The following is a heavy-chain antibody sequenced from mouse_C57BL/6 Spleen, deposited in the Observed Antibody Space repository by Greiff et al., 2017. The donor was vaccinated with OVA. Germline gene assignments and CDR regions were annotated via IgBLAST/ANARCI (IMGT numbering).Heavy chain of an antibody. J-gene: IGHJ2*01. CDR3: ARQLRLDYYAMDY. V-gene: IGHV1-22*01. CDR1: GYTFTDYN. Sequence: VQLQQSGPELVKPGASVKMSCKASGYTFTDYNMHWVKQSHGKSLEWIGYINPNNGGTSYNQKFKGKATLTVNKSSSTAYMELRSLTSEDSAVYYCARQLRLDYYAMDYWGQGTTLTVSS. CDR2: INPNNGGT. D-gene: IGHD3-2*02.